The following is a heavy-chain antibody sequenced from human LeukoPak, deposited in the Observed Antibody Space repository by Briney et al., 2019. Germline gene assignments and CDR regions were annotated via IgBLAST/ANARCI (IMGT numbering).Heavy chain of an antibody. V-gene: IGHV3-33*01. CDR1: GFTFSSYG. D-gene: IGHD4-23*01. CDR3: ARSVFYGGNSRWFDP. J-gene: IGHJ5*02. CDR2: IWYDGSNK. Sequence: PGGSLRLSCAASGFTFSSYGMHWVRQAPGKGLEWVAVIWYDGSNKYYADSVKGRFTISRDNSKNTLYLQMNSLRAEDTAVYCCARSVFYGGNSRWFDPWGQGTLVTVSS.